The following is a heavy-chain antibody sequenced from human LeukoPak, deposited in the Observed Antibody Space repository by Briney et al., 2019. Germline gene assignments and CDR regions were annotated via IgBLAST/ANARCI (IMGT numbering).Heavy chain of an antibody. J-gene: IGHJ6*03. CDR3: ARDLDRLSYYMDV. Sequence: GGSLTLSCAASGFTFSSYEMNWARQAPGKGLEWVANIKQDGSEKYYVDCVEGRFTISRDNAKHSLYLQMNSLRDEDTAVYYCARDLDRLSYYMDVWGKGTTVTVSS. CDR1: GFTFSSYE. D-gene: IGHD3-22*01. V-gene: IGHV3-7*01. CDR2: IKQDGSEK.